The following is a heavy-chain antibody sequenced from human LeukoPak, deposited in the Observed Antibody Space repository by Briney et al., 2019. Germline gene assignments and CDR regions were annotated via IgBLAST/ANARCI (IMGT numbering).Heavy chain of an antibody. CDR1: GFTFSNYA. V-gene: IGHV3-23*01. CDR2: ISGSGAST. CDR3: AKKMGYYGSGSYYNLYGMDV. Sequence: GGSLRLSCAASGFTFSNYAISWVRQAPGVGLEWVSSISGSGASTYYADSVKGRFTISRDNSKNTLYLQMNSLRAEDTAVYYCAKKMGYYGSGSYYNLYGMDVWGQGTTATVSS. D-gene: IGHD3-10*01. J-gene: IGHJ6*02.